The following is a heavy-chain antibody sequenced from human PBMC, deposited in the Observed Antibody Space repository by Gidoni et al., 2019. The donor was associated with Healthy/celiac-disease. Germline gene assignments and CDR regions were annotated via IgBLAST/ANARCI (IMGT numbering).Heavy chain of an antibody. CDR2: IRSKAYGGTT. V-gene: IGHV3-49*04. CDR3: TSGAPSYYDFWMGAFDI. J-gene: IGHJ3*02. D-gene: IGHD3-3*01. CDR1: GFTFGDYA. Sequence: EVQLVESGGGLVQPGRSLRLSCTASGFTFGDYAMSWVRQAPGKGLEWVGFIRSKAYGGTTEYAASVKGRFTISRDDSKSIAYLQMNSLKTEDTAVYYCTSGAPSYYDFWMGAFDIWGQGTMVTVSS.